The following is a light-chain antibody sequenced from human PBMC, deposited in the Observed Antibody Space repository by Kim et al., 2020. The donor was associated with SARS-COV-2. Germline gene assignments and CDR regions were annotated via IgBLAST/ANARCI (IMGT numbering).Light chain of an antibody. CDR1: SSNSGSNY. J-gene: IGLJ3*02. CDR3: AAWDDSLSGWV. V-gene: IGLV1-47*01. CDR2: RNN. Sequence: GRRVTISWSAGSSNSGSNYVYWYQQLPGTAPKLIIYRNNQRPSGVPDRFSGSKSGTSASLAISGLRSEDEADYYCAAWDDSLSGWVFGGGTQLTVL.